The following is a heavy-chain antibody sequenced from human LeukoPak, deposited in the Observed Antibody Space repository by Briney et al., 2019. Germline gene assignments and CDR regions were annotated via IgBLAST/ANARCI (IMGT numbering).Heavy chain of an antibody. Sequence: GGSLRLSCAASGFTFSSYAMSWVRQAPGKGLEWVSAISGSGGSAYYAGSVKGRFTISRDNSKNTLYLQMNSLRAEDTAVYYCAKDEPRLRFLEWLPYFDYWGQGTLVTVSS. CDR2: ISGSGGSA. V-gene: IGHV3-23*01. CDR1: GFTFSSYA. J-gene: IGHJ4*02. CDR3: AKDEPRLRFLEWLPYFDY. D-gene: IGHD3-3*01.